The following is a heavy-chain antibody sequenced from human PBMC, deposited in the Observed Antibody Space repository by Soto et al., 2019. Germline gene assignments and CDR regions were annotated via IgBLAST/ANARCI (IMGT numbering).Heavy chain of an antibody. Sequence: GASVKVSCKASGYTFTSYYMHWVRQAPGQGLEWMGIINPSGGSTSYAQKFQGRVTMTRDTSTSTVYMELSSLRSEDTAVYYCARAPFGLVAATPNARFDYWGQGTLVTVSS. CDR1: GYTFTSYY. V-gene: IGHV1-46*01. CDR2: INPSGGST. CDR3: ARAPFGLVAATPNARFDY. D-gene: IGHD2-15*01. J-gene: IGHJ4*02.